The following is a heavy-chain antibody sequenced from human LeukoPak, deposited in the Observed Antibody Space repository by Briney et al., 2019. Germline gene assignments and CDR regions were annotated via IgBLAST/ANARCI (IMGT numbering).Heavy chain of an antibody. J-gene: IGHJ4*02. CDR2: INHSGST. D-gene: IGHD1-1*01. CDR1: GGSFSGYY. V-gene: IGHV4-34*01. Sequence: SETLSLTCAVYGGSFSGYYWSWIRQPPGKGLEWIGEINHSGSTNYNPSLKSRVTISVDTSKNQFSLKLSSVTAADTAVYYCARVNELDYWGQGTLVTVSS. CDR3: ARVNELDY.